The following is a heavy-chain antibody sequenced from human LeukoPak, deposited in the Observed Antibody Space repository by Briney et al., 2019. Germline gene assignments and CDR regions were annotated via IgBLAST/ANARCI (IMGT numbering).Heavy chain of an antibody. Sequence: PSETLSLTCTVSGGSISSSSYYWGWIRQPPGKGLEWIGSIYYSGSTYYNPSLKSRVTISVDTSKNQFSLKLSSVTAADTAVYYCARSPGIAAAGLDYWGQGTLVTVSS. D-gene: IGHD6-13*01. V-gene: IGHV4-39*01. CDR1: GGSISSSSYY. CDR3: ARSPGIAAAGLDY. J-gene: IGHJ4*02. CDR2: IYYSGST.